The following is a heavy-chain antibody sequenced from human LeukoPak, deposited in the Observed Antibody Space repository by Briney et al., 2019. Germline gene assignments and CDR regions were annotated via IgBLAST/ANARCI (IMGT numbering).Heavy chain of an antibody. D-gene: IGHD3-3*01. Sequence: GGSLRLSCAASGFTFTSYAMTRVRQAPGKGLEWVSSISGSGGSPYYADSVKGRFTISRDNAKNSLYLQMNSLRAEDTAVYYCARDLRLGDYWGQGTLVTVSS. CDR2: ISGSGGSP. CDR3: ARDLRLGDY. J-gene: IGHJ4*02. V-gene: IGHV3-23*01. CDR1: GFTFTSYA.